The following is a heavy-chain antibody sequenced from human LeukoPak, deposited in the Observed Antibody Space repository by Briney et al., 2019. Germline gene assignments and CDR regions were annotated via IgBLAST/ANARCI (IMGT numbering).Heavy chain of an antibody. CDR2: ITWNGDAT. CDR3: AKDRGIAAPDYYFDY. CDR1: GFAFEDYA. V-gene: IGHV3-43D*04. D-gene: IGHD6-6*01. Sequence: PGGSLRLPCAASGFAFEDYAMYWVRQAPGKGLEWVSLITWNGDATYYADSVKGRFTISRDTSKKSLYLQMNSLRAEDTAFYYCAKDRGIAAPDYYFDYWGQGTLVTVSS. J-gene: IGHJ4*02.